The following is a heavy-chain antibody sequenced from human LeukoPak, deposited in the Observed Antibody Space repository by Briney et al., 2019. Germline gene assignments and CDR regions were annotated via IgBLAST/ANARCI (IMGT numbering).Heavy chain of an antibody. V-gene: IGHV4-59*08. CDR2: VFDSGST. CDR3: ARYSRSLYFDH. CDR1: GGSISSYC. D-gene: IGHD1-26*01. Sequence: SETLSLTCTVSGGSISSYCWSWIRQPPGKGLEWIGYVFDSGSTNYNPSLKSRVTISVDTSKNQFSPKLGSVTAADTAVYYCARYSRSLYFDHWGQGTLVTVSS. J-gene: IGHJ4*02.